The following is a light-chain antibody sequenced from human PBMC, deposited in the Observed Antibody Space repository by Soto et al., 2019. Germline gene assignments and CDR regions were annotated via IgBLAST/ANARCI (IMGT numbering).Light chain of an antibody. Sequence: QSVLTQPASVSGSPGQSITISCTGTSSDVGSYNYVSWYQQHPGKAPQLMIYDVSNRPSGVSNRFSGSKSGNTASLTISGLQAEDEADYYCSSYTSTRTWVFGGGTQLTVL. CDR3: SSYTSTRTWV. J-gene: IGLJ3*02. CDR2: DVS. CDR1: SSDVGSYNY. V-gene: IGLV2-14*01.